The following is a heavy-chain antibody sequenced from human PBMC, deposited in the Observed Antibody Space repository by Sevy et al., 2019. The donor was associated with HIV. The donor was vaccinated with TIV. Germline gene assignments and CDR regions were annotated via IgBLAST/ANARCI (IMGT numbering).Heavy chain of an antibody. Sequence: GGSLRLSCTASGFSFNSYDMNWVRQAPGKGLEWVASISSVSTIIYYGDSVRGRFSISRDNAKKSLYLQMNSLRVEDTAVYYCAIVVCYVSGNYYKYYCDLDVWGQGTAVTVSS. J-gene: IGHJ6*02. CDR1: GFSFNSYD. CDR2: ISSVSTII. CDR3: AIVVCYVSGNYYKYYCDLDV. V-gene: IGHV3-21*01. D-gene: IGHD3-10*01.